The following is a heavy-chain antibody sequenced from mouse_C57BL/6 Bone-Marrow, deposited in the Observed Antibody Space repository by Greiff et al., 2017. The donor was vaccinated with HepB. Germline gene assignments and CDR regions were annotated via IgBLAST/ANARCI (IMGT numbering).Heavy chain of an antibody. V-gene: IGHV12-3*01. CDR2: ITHSGET. Sequence: KLVESGPGLVKPSQSLFLTCSITGFPITSGYYWIWIRQSPGKPLEWMGYITHSGETFYNPSLQSPISITRETSKNQFFLQLNSVTTEDTAMYYCAGDTGGTGCFDYWGQGTTLTVSS. D-gene: IGHD4-1*01. CDR3: AGDTGGTGCFDY. CDR1: GFPITSGYY. J-gene: IGHJ2*01.